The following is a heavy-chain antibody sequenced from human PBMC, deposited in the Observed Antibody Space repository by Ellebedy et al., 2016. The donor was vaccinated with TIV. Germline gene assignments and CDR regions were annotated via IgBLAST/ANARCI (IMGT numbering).Heavy chain of an antibody. V-gene: IGHV3-53*05. D-gene: IGHD2-2*01. Sequence: GGSLRLXCAASGFTVSSNYMSWVRQAPGKGLEWVSVIYSGGSTYYADSVKGRFTISRDNSKNTLYLQMNSLRAEDTAVYYCAKGQLLPRPFDYWGQGTLVTVSS. J-gene: IGHJ4*02. CDR3: AKGQLLPRPFDY. CDR2: IYSGGST. CDR1: GFTVSSNY.